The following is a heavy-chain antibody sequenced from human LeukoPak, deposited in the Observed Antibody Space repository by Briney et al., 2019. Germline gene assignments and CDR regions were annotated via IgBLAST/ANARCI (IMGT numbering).Heavy chain of an antibody. CDR2: INYRGIT. Sequence: SETLSLTCAVYGGSFSGYYWSWIRQPPGKGLEWIGEINYRGITNYNPSLKSRVTISVDTSKNQFSLKLSSVTAADTAVYYCARLRKSGYEPYYYYSMDVCGQGTTVTLSS. CDR3: ARLRKSGYEPYYYYSMDV. J-gene: IGHJ6*02. V-gene: IGHV4-34*01. CDR1: GGSFSGYY. D-gene: IGHD5-12*01.